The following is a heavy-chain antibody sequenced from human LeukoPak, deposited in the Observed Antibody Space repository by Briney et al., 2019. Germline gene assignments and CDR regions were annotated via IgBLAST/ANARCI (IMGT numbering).Heavy chain of an antibody. Sequence: ASVKVSCKASGNIFTTYALNWVRQAPGQGLEWMGWINTNTGDPTYAQGFTGRFVFSLDTSVNTAYLQISSLKAEDTAVYYCARDQDRGYDFSFDYWGQGSLVTVSS. J-gene: IGHJ4*02. CDR3: ARDQDRGYDFSFDY. CDR2: INTNTGDP. D-gene: IGHD5-12*01. V-gene: IGHV7-4-1*02. CDR1: GNIFTTYA.